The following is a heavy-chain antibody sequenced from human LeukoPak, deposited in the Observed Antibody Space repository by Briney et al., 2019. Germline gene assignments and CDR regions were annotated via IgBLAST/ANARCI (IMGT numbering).Heavy chain of an antibody. D-gene: IGHD3-3*01. CDR3: ARVGQRDFWSGYSNWFDP. CDR1: GGSFSGYY. CDR2: INHSGST. V-gene: IGHV4-34*01. Sequence: SETLSLTCAVYGGSFSGYYWSWIRQPPGKGLEWIGEINHSGSTNYNPSLTSRVTISVDTSKNQFSLKLSSVTAADTAVYYCARVGQRDFWSGYSNWFDPWGQGTLVTVSS. J-gene: IGHJ5*02.